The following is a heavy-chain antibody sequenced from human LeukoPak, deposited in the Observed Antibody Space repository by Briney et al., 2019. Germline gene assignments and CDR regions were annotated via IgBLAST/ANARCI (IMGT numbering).Heavy chain of an antibody. J-gene: IGHJ4*02. V-gene: IGHV3-9*01. CDR2: ISWNSGSI. CDR3: AKGPYSGSYFNYFDY. Sequence: GGSLRLSCAASGFTFDDYAMHWVRQAPGKGPEWVSGISWNSGSISYADSVKGRFTISRDNAKNSLYLQMNSLRAEDTALYYCAKGPYSGSYFNYFDYWGQGNLVTVSS. CDR1: GFTFDDYA. D-gene: IGHD1-26*01.